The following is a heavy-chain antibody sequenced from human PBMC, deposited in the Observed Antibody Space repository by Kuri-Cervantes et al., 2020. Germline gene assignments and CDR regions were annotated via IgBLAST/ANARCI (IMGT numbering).Heavy chain of an antibody. CDR3: AKNLMVWGAFDI. D-gene: IGHD7-27*01. J-gene: IGHJ3*02. CDR2: ISGSGGST. V-gene: IGHV3-23*01. CDR1: GFTFSSYA. Sequence: GESLKISCAASGFTFSSYAMSWVRQAPGKGLGWVSAISGSGGSTYYADSVKGRFTISRDNSKNTLYLQMNSLRAEDTAVYYCAKNLMVWGAFDIWGQGTMVTVSS.